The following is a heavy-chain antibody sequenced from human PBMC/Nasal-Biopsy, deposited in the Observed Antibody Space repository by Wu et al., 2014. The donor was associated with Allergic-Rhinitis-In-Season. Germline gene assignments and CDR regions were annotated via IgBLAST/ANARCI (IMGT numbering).Heavy chain of an antibody. J-gene: IGHJ6*03. CDR3: ARGSDSSGYGWLNYYYMDV. V-gene: IGHV4-39*01. D-gene: IGHD3-22*01. CDR2: YSGST. Sequence: YSGSTYYNPSLKSRVTISVDTSKNQFSLKLSSVTAADTAVYYCARGSDSSGYGWLNYYYMDVWGKGTHRSPSP.